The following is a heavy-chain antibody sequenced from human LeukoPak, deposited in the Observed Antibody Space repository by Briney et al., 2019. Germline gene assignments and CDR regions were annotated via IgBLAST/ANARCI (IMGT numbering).Heavy chain of an antibody. CDR2: ISYDESHI. Sequence: GGSLRLSCAASGFAFSTYAMHLVRQAPGKGLEWVAVISYDESHIYYADSVKGRFTISRDNSENTLYLQMNSLRVEDTAVYNCARCSGYGMDVWGQGTTVTVSS. D-gene: IGHD3-10*02. V-gene: IGHV3-30-3*01. CDR3: ARCSGYGMDV. J-gene: IGHJ6*02. CDR1: GFAFSTYA.